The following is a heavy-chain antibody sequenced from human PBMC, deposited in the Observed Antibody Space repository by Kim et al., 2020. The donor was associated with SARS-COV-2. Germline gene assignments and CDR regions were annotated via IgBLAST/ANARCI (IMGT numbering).Heavy chain of an antibody. J-gene: IGHJ3*02. CDR3: AKEEDAFDI. Sequence: SSKFYADSVKGRFAISRDNSKETMYLQMNSLRPEDTAVYYCAKEEDAFDIWGQGTMVTVS. V-gene: IGHV3-NL1*01. CDR2: SSK.